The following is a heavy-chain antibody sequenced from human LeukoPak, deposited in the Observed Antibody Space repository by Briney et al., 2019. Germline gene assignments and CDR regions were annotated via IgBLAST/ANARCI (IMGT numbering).Heavy chain of an antibody. CDR2: IYTSGST. Sequence: SETLSLTCTVSGGSISSGSYYWSWIRQPAGKGVEWIGRIYTSGSTNYNPSLKSRVTISVDTSKNQFSLKLSSVTAADTAVYYCARDKGWDAFHIWGQGTMVTVSS. J-gene: IGHJ3*02. D-gene: IGHD6-19*01. V-gene: IGHV4-61*02. CDR3: ARDKGWDAFHI. CDR1: GGSISSGSYY.